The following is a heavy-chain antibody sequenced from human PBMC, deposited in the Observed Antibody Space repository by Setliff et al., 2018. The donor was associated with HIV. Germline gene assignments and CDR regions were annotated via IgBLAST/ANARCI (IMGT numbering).Heavy chain of an antibody. CDR2: IYQSGSI. V-gene: IGHV4-38-2*01. CDR1: GYSNHSGFS. D-gene: IGHD6-19*01. Sequence: LSLTCAASGYSNHSGFSRAWIRQPPGQGPQWIGSIYQSGSIYYSPSLQSRVTISVDSSKNQFSLNLFSVTAADTAVYYCARPRRVRSRAWYWFDIWGQGTLVTVSS. CDR3: ARPRRVRSRAWYWFDI. J-gene: IGHJ5*02.